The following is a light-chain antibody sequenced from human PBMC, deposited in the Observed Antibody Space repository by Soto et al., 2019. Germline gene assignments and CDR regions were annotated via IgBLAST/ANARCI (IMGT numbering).Light chain of an antibody. J-gene: IGKJ1*01. V-gene: IGKV3-20*01. CDR2: GAS. CDR1: QSVNRY. Sequence: EVVLTQSPATLSLSPGERATLSCRASQSVNRYLAWYQQKPGQAPRLLIYGASNRATGIPDRFSGSGSGTDFTLTISRLEPEDFAVYYCQQYGSSGTFGQGTKVEIK. CDR3: QQYGSSGT.